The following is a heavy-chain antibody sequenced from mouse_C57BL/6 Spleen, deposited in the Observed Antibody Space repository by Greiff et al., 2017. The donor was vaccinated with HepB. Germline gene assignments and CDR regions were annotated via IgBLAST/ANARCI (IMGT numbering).Heavy chain of an antibody. D-gene: IGHD1-1*01. V-gene: IGHV14-4*01. CDR1: GFNIKDDY. J-gene: IGHJ3*01. Sequence: EVQLQQSGAELVRPGASVKLSCTASGFNIKDDYMHWVKQRPEQGLEWIGWIDPENGDTEYASKFQGKATITADPSSNTAYLQLSSLTSEDTAVYYCTPITTVVRAYWGQGTLVTVSA. CDR2: IDPENGDT. CDR3: TPITTVVRAY.